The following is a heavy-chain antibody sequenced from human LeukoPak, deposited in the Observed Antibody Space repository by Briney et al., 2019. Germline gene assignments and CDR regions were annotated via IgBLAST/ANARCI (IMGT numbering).Heavy chain of an antibody. V-gene: IGHV3-48*01. J-gene: IGHJ3*02. CDR1: GFTLSSHN. D-gene: IGHD3-10*01. Sequence: GGSLRLSCAASGFTLSSHNINWVRQAPGKGLEWVSHISSSGSITYYGDSVKGRITISRDNAKNSVSLYMDSLRAEDSAVYYCARPGITAFDIWGQGTMVTVSS. CDR2: ISSSGSIT. CDR3: ARPGITAFDI.